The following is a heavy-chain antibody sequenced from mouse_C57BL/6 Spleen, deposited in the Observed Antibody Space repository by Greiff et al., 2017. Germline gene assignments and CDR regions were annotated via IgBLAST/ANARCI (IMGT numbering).Heavy chain of an antibody. J-gene: IGHJ2*01. CDR3: ARGMITGYFDY. D-gene: IGHD2-4*01. Sequence: EVKLMESGGGLVKPGASLKLSCAASGFTFSDYGMHWVRQAPGQGLEWVAYISRGSSTIYYADTVKGRSTLSGDNATNTMFLQMTSMRAEDTAMYYCARGMITGYFDYWGQGTTLTVSS. V-gene: IGHV5-17*01. CDR1: GFTFSDYG. CDR2: ISRGSSTI.